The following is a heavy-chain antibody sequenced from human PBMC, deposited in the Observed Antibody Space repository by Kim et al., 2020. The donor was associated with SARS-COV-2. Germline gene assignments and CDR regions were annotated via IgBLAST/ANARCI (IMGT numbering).Heavy chain of an antibody. CDR1: GFTFGDYA. J-gene: IGHJ6*03. CDR3: TRVGAARLDYYYYMDV. D-gene: IGHD6-6*01. Sequence: GGSLRLSCTASGFTFGDYAMSWVRQAPGKGLEWVGFIRSKAYGGTTEYAASVKGRFTISRDDSKSIAYLQMNSLKTEDTAVYYCTRVGAARLDYYYYMDVWGKGTTVTVSS. CDR2: IRSKAYGGTT. V-gene: IGHV3-49*04.